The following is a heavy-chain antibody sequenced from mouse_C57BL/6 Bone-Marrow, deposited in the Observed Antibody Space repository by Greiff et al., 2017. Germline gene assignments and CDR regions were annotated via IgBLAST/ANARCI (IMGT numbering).Heavy chain of an antibody. Sequence: EVQRVESGGGLVKPGGSLKLSCAASGFTFSSYAMSWVRQTPEKRLEWVATISDGGSYTYYPDNVKGRFTISRDNAKNNLYLQMSHLKSEDTAMYYCARDINWPDMDYWGQGTSVTVSS. J-gene: IGHJ4*01. V-gene: IGHV5-4*01. D-gene: IGHD4-1*01. CDR1: GFTFSSYA. CDR2: ISDGGSYT. CDR3: ARDINWPDMDY.